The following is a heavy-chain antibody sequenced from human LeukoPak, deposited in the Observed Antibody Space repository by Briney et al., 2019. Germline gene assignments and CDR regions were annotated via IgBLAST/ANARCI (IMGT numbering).Heavy chain of an antibody. D-gene: IGHD1-26*01. CDR2: ISAYNGNT. CDR1: GYTFTSYG. V-gene: IGHV1-18*01. J-gene: IGHJ3*02. CDR3: ARYAGSTRATNDAFDI. Sequence: ASVKVSCKASGYTFTSYGISWVRQAPGQGLEWMGWISAYNGNTNYAQKLQGRATMTTDTSTSTAYMELRSLRSDDTAVYYCARYAGSTRATNDAFDIWGQGTMVTVSS.